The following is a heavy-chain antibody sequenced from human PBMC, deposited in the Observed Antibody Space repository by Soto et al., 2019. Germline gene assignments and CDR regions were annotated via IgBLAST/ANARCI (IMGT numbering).Heavy chain of an antibody. CDR3: ARAYYDSSGYQKVGRGQYNWFDP. CDR1: GFSVSSNY. D-gene: IGHD3-22*01. CDR2: IYSGGGT. Sequence: GGSLRLSCAASGFSVSSNYMSWVRQAPGKGLEWVSVIYSGGGTYYADSVKGRFTISRDNSKNTLYLQMNSLRAEDTAVYYCARAYYDSSGYQKVGRGQYNWFDPWGQGTLVTVSS. V-gene: IGHV3-66*01. J-gene: IGHJ5*02.